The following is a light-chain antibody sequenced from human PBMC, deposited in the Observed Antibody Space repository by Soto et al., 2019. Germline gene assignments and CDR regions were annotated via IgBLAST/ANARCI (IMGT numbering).Light chain of an antibody. J-gene: IGKJ1*01. CDR2: DAS. Sequence: DIQMTQSPSTLSASVGDRVTITCRASQSISSWLAWYQQKPGKAPKLMIYDASSVESVVPTRFSGSGSGTEFTLTISSVQPDDFATYCCQQYNSYSPWTFGQGTKV. V-gene: IGKV1-5*01. CDR1: QSISSW. CDR3: QQYNSYSPWT.